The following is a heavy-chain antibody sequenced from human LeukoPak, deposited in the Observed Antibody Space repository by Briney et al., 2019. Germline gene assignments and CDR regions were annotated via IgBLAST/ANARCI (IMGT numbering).Heavy chain of an antibody. Sequence: ASVKVSCKASGYTFTGYYMHWVRQAPGQGLEWMGWINPNSGGTNYAQKFQGRVTMTRDTSISTAYMELSRLRSDDTAVYYCARANPTYYYDSSGYYSDYWGQGTLVTVSS. D-gene: IGHD3-22*01. CDR2: INPNSGGT. CDR3: ARANPTYYYDSSGYYSDY. CDR1: GYTFTGYY. J-gene: IGHJ4*02. V-gene: IGHV1-2*02.